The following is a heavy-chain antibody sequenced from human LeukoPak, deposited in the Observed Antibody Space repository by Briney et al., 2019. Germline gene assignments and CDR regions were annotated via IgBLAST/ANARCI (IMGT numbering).Heavy chain of an antibody. CDR3: TTEERGHHFDY. D-gene: IGHD1-14*01. CDR2: IDSSSSTI. Sequence: PGGSLRLSCAVSGFPFITYNMNWVRQAPGKGLEWVSYIDSSSSTIYYADSVKGRFTISRDNAKNSLYLQMDSLRAEDTAVYYCTTEERGHHFDYWGQGTLVTVSS. J-gene: IGHJ4*02. V-gene: IGHV3-48*04. CDR1: GFPFITYN.